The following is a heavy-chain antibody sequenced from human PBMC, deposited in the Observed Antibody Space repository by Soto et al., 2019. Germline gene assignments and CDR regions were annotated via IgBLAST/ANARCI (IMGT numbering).Heavy chain of an antibody. V-gene: IGHV3-21*06. CDR1: GFTFTRFS. J-gene: IGHJ4*02. CDR3: ARESEDLTSNFDY. CDR2: ISSTTNYI. Sequence: VGSLRLSCAASGFTFTRFSMNWVRQAPGKGLEWVSSISSTTNYIYYGDSMKGRFTISRDNAKNSLYLEMNSLRAEDTAVYYCARESEDLTSNFDYWGQGTLVTVSS.